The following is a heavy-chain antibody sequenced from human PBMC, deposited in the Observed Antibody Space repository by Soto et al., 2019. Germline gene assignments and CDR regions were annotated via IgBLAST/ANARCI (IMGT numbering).Heavy chain of an antibody. V-gene: IGHV4-59*01. CDR3: ARVVSYYWFDP. J-gene: IGHJ5*02. Sequence: SETLSLTCTVSGGSISSYYWSWIRQPPGKGLEWIGYIYYSGSTSYNPSLKSRVTISVDTSKNQFSLKLSSVTAADTAVYYCARVVSYYWFDPWGQGTLVTVSS. CDR1: GGSISSYY. CDR2: IYYSGST. D-gene: IGHD1-26*01.